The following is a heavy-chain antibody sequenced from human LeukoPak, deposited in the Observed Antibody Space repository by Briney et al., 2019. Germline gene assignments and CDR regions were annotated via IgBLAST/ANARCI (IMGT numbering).Heavy chain of an antibody. CDR1: GFTFNSYG. V-gene: IGHV3-30*02. D-gene: IGHD6-19*01. CDR2: IRYDGRIK. CDR3: GKGSSTSGCPDY. J-gene: IGHJ4*02. Sequence: GGSLRLSCAASGFTFNSYGMHWVRQAPGKGLDWVAFIRYDGRIKHYADSVKGRFTISRDNSKNTVSLQMNSLRPEDTAVYYCGKGSSTSGCPDYWGQGTLVTVSS.